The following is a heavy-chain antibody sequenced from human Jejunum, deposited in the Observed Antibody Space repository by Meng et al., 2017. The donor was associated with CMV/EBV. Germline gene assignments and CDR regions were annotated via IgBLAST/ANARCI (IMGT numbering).Heavy chain of an antibody. D-gene: IGHD7-27*01. CDR1: GDSVSSTRAA. CDR3: VRSSTTGGFDP. V-gene: IGHV6-1*01. Sequence: GDSVSSTRAAWNWIRQSPSRGLEWLGRTYYRSNWSTDYALSVKSRITISPDTSKNQVSLHLTSLTPEDTAMYYCVRSSTTGGFDPWGQGTRVTVSS. J-gene: IGHJ5*02. CDR2: TYYRSNWST.